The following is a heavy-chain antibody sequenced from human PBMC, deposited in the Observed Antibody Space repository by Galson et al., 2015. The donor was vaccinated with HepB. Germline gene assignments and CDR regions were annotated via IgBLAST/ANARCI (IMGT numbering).Heavy chain of an antibody. J-gene: IGHJ5*02. D-gene: IGHD2-15*01. CDR3: ERGALVLVVDATQNNWFDP. CDR1: GYTFSRYS. CDR2: ISAYSRET. Sequence: VKVSCQASGYTFSRYSITWVRQAPGQGLEWMGWISAYSRETPYARQLQGRVTMTTNTSTSTAYMELKSLRSGDTAVYYCERGALVLVVDATQNNWFDPWGQGTLVTVSS. V-gene: IGHV1-18*04.